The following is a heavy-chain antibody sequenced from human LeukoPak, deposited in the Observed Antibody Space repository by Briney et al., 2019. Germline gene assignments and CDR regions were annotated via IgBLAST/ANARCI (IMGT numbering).Heavy chain of an antibody. J-gene: IGHJ4*02. CDR2: IDWNGGIT. CDR1: GFTFEDFS. D-gene: IGHD1-26*01. V-gene: IGHV3-43*01. Sequence: GGSLRLSCAASGFTFEDFSMHWVRQVPGKGLEWISLIDWNGGITYYADSVKGRFTVSRDNSKNTLYLQMNSLRAEDTAVYFCAKDRSGSYSQGLDYWGQGTLVTVSS. CDR3: AKDRSGSYSQGLDY.